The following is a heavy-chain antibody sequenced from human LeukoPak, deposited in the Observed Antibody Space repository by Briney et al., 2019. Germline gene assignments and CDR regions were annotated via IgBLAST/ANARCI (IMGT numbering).Heavy chain of an antibody. V-gene: IGHV3-23*01. CDR1: GFTFSSYA. Sequence: GGSLRLSCAASGFTFSSYAMSWVRQAPGKGLEWVSAISGSGGSTYYADSVKGRFTISRDNSKNTLYLQMNSLRAEDTAVYYCAKEGSRDSSGYYYFDYWGQGTLVTVSS. J-gene: IGHJ4*02. CDR2: ISGSGGST. D-gene: IGHD3-22*01. CDR3: AKEGSRDSSGYYYFDY.